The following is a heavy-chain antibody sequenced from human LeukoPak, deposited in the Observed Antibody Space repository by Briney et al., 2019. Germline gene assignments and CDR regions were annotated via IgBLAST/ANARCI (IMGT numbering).Heavy chain of an antibody. V-gene: IGHV3-48*01. D-gene: IGHD6-19*01. CDR1: GFTFSSYS. J-gene: IGHJ4*02. Sequence: PGGSLRPSCAASGFTFSSYSMNWVRQAPGKGLEWVSYISSSSSTIYYADSVKGRFTISRDNAKNSLYLQMNSLRAEDTAVYYCARALSPYSSGWYSVDYWGQGTLVTVS. CDR2: ISSSSSTI. CDR3: ARALSPYSSGWYSVDY.